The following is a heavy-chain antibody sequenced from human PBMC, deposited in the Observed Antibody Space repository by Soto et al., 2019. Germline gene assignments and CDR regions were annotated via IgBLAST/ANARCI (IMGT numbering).Heavy chain of an antibody. Sequence: QVQLVQSGAEVKKPRASVKVSCKASGYTFASYAISWMRQAPGQGLEWMGWISAYNGNTNYAQKLQGRVTMTTDTSTSTADMELRSLRSDDTAVYYCARDPPPPDYWGQGTLVTVSS. J-gene: IGHJ4*02. CDR3: ARDPPPPDY. V-gene: IGHV1-18*01. CDR1: GYTFASYA. CDR2: ISAYNGNT.